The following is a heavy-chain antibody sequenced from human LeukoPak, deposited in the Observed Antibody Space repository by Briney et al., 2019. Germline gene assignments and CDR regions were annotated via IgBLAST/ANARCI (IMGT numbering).Heavy chain of an antibody. V-gene: IGHV1-46*01. CDR3: ARVLAADDGLHNWFDP. CDR1: GYTFTSYY. CDR2: INPSGGST. Sequence: ASVKVSCKASGYTFTSYYMHWVRQAPGQGREWMGIINPSGGSTSYAQKFQGRVTMTRDMSTSTAYMELSSLRSEDTAVYYCARVLAADDGLHNWFDPWGQGTLVTVSS. J-gene: IGHJ5*02. D-gene: IGHD6-13*01.